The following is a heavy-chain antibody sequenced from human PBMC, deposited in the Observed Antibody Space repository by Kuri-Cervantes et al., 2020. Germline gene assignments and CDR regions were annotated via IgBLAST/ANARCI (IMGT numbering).Heavy chain of an antibody. CDR3: ARGRYCSSTSCWDWFDP. CDR1: GFTFSSYW. D-gene: IGHD2-2*01. J-gene: IGHJ5*02. V-gene: IGHV3-74*01. CDR2: INSDGSST. Sequence: GGSLRLSCAASGFTFSSYWMHWVRQAPGKGLVWVSRINSDGSSTSYADSVKGRFTVSRDNAKNTLYRQMNSLRAEDTAVYYCARGRYCSSTSCWDWFDPWGQGTLVTVSS.